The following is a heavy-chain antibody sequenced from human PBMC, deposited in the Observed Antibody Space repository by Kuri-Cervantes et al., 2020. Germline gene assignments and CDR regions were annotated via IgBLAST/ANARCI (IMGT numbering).Heavy chain of an antibody. J-gene: IGHJ4*02. CDR3: ARAPTKLRWFGNLFGVPSDY. CDR2: IIPILGIV. V-gene: IGHV1-69*10. Sequence: SVKVSCKAAGYSSSDHAMHWVRQAPGQGLEWMGGIIPILGIVNYAQKFQGRVTITTDESTSTAYMELSSLRSEDTAVYYCARAPTKLRWFGNLFGVPSDYWGQGTLVTVSS. CDR1: GYSSSDHA. D-gene: IGHD3-10*01.